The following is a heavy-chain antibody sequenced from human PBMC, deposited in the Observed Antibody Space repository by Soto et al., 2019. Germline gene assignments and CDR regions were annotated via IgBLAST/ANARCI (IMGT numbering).Heavy chain of an antibody. Sequence: EVQLLESAGGLVQPGGSLRLSCAASGFTFSSYEMNWVRQAPGKGLEWVSYISSSGSTIYYADSVKGRFTISRDNAKNSGYLQLNSLRAEDTAVYYCARDQESYDILTGYSNYYYGMDVWGQGTTCTVSS. CDR1: GFTFSSYE. CDR3: ARDQESYDILTGYSNYYYGMDV. V-gene: IGHV3-48*03. CDR2: ISSSGSTI. D-gene: IGHD3-9*01. J-gene: IGHJ6*02.